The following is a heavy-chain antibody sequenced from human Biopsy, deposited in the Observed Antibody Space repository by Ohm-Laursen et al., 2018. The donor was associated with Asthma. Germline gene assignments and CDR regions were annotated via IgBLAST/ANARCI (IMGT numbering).Heavy chain of an antibody. Sequence: SVKASCKSLGRTFNTYVIGWVRQAPGQGLGWKGWHNSVFGTTTYTQKFQDRVTINADDSTSTVYMELTSLRSEDTAVYYCARKAGSCISRTCYSLDFWGQGTPVTVSS. CDR1: GRTFNTYV. CDR3: ARKAGSCISRTCYSLDF. J-gene: IGHJ4*02. CDR2: HNSVFGTT. D-gene: IGHD2-2*01. V-gene: IGHV1-69*13.